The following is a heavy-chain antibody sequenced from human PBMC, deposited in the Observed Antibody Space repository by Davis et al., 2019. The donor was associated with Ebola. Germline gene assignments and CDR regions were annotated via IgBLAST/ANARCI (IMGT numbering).Heavy chain of an antibody. V-gene: IGHV1-8*01. CDR2: MNPSSGNT. CDR1: GYTFTTYD. D-gene: IGHD6-6*01. Sequence: AASVKVSCKASGYTFTTYDINWVRQATGQGLEWMGWMNPSSGNTGYAQKFQGRVTMTRNTSITTAYMELSGLNFDDTAVYYCTRGIARRQLGSWFDPWGQGTPVTVSS. CDR3: TRGIARRQLGSWFDP. J-gene: IGHJ5*02.